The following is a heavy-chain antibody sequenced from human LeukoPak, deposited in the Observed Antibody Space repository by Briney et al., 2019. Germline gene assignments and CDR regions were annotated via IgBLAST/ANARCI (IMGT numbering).Heavy chain of an antibody. CDR2: ISGSGGAT. J-gene: IGHJ4*02. CDR1: GFTFNTYG. V-gene: IGHV3-23*01. D-gene: IGHD2-8*02. Sequence: PGGILRLSCAASGFTFNTYGMSWVRQAPGKGLEWVSGISGSGGATYYADSVKGRFTISRDDPHNTLYLQMNSLRAEDTAIYYCATYRQVLLPFESWGQGTLVTVSS. CDR3: ATYRQVLLPFES.